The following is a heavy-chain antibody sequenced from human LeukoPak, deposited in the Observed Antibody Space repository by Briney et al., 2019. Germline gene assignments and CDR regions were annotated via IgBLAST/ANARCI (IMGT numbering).Heavy chain of an antibody. CDR2: INSDGSST. J-gene: IGHJ4*02. V-gene: IGHV3-74*01. CDR1: GFTFSSYW. D-gene: IGHD3-22*01. Sequence: GGSLRLSCAASGFTFSSYWMHWVRQAPGKGLVWVSRINSDGSSTSYADSVKGRFTISRDNAKNSLYLQMNSLRAEDTAVYYCAPRADYYDSSFDYWGQGTLVTVSS. CDR3: APRADYYDSSFDY.